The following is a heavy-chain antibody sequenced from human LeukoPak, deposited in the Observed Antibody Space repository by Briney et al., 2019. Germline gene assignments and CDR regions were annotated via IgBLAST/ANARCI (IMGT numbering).Heavy chain of an antibody. D-gene: IGHD2-2*01. Sequence: PGESLKISCKGSGYSFTSYWIGWVRQMPGKGVEWMGIIYPGDSDTRYSPSFQGQVTISADKSISTAYLQWSSLKASDTAMYYCARRRYCSSTSCSTSGFDPWGQGTLVTVSS. CDR2: IYPGDSDT. CDR1: GYSFTSYW. V-gene: IGHV5-51*01. J-gene: IGHJ5*02. CDR3: ARRRYCSSTSCSTSGFDP.